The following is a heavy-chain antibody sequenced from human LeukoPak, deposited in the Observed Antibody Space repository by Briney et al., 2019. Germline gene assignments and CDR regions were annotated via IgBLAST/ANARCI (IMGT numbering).Heavy chain of an antibody. V-gene: IGHV3-21*01. CDR3: ARAKRGTVGATCDY. Sequence: GGCLRLSCAASGFTFSSYSMNWVRQAPGKGLEWVSSISSSSSYIYYADSVKGRFTISRDNAKNSLYLQMNSLRAEDTAVYYCARAKRGTVGATCDYWGQGTLVTVSS. CDR1: GFTFSSYS. CDR2: ISSSSSYI. J-gene: IGHJ4*02. D-gene: IGHD1-26*01.